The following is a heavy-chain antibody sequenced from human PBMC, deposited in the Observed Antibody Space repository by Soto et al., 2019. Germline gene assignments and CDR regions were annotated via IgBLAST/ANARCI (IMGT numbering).Heavy chain of an antibody. CDR3: ARDLLPVTDGMDV. CDR1: GYTLTELS. J-gene: IGHJ6*02. V-gene: IGHV1-24*01. Sequence: GASVKVSCKVSGYTLTELSIHWVRQPPGKVLEWMGGFDPEEIKTIYAQKFQGRVTMTADRSTDTAYMELSSLRSEDTAVYYCARDLLPVTDGMDVWGQGTTVTVSS. CDR2: FDPEEIKT.